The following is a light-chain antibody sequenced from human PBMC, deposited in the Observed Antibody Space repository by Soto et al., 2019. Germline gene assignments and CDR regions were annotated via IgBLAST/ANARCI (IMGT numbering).Light chain of an antibody. V-gene: IGLV2-14*01. J-gene: IGLJ1*01. CDR2: EVS. CDR3: SSYTKTTPAYV. Sequence: QSALTQPASVSGSPGQSITISCTGSSTDIGSYNFVSWYQQQPGKAPRLVIYEVSGRPSGVSVRFSGSKSGNTASLTISGLQADDEGDYYCSSYTKTTPAYVFGPGTKVTVL. CDR1: STDIGSYNF.